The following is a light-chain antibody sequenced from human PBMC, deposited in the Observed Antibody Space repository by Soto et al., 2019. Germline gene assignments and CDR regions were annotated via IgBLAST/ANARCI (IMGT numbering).Light chain of an antibody. CDR2: GAS. J-gene: IGKJ1*01. CDR1: QSVSNNY. Sequence: EIVLTQSPGTLSLSPGDRAPLSCRASQSVSNNYLAWYQQKPGQAPRLLIYGASNRATGIPDRFSGSGSGTDFTLTISRLEPEDFAVYDCQQYGSSGTFGQGTKVDIK. V-gene: IGKV3-20*01. CDR3: QQYGSSGT.